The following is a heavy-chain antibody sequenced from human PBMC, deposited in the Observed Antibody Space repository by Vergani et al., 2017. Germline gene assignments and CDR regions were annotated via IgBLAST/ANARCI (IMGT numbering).Heavy chain of an antibody. V-gene: IGHV3-23*01. CDR1: GFTFSSYA. CDR2: ISGSGGST. D-gene: IGHD2-2*01. Sequence: EVQLLESGGGLVQPGGSLRLSCAASGFTFSSYAMSWVRQAPGKGLEWVSAISGSGGSTYYADSVKGRFTISRDNSKNTLYLQMNSLRAEDTAVYYCATPHIYCSSTSCYPTPFDYWGQGTLVTVSS. CDR3: ATPHIYCSSTSCYPTPFDY. J-gene: IGHJ4*02.